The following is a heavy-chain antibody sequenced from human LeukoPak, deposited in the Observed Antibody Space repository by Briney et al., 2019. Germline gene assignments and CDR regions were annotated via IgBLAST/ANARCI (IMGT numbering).Heavy chain of an antibody. CDR3: ARDCPPMHYDFWSGYLSPLDY. Sequence: GASVKVSCKASGYTFTSYGISWVRQAPGQGLEWMGWISAYNGNTNYAQKLQGRVTMTTDTSTSTAYMELRSLRSDDTAVYYCARDCPPMHYDFWSGYLSPLDYWGQGTLVTVSS. V-gene: IGHV1-18*01. CDR1: GYTFTSYG. J-gene: IGHJ4*02. D-gene: IGHD3-3*01. CDR2: ISAYNGNT.